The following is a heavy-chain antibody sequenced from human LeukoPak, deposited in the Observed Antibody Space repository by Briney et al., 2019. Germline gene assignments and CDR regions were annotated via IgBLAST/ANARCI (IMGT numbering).Heavy chain of an antibody. CDR2: IYYSGST. CDR1: GGSISNSSSD. J-gene: IGHJ4*02. V-gene: IGHV4-39*01. Sequence: KSSQTLSLTCTVAGGSISNSSSDWGWLRQPPGKGLEWIGSIYYSGSTYYNPSLKSRVTISVDMSKNQFSLKLSSVTAADTAVYYCARHSSAGIFYFDYWGQGTLVTVSS. CDR3: ARHSSAGIFYFDY. D-gene: IGHD6-25*01.